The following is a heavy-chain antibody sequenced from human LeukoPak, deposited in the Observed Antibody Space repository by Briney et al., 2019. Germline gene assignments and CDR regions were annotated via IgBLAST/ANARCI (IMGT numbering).Heavy chain of an antibody. Sequence: SETLSLTCTVSGGSISSGGYYWSWIRQHPGKGLEWIGYIYYSGSTYYNPSLKSRVTISVDTSKNQFSLKLSSVTAADTAVYYCARLSYYDSSGYYLAFLNTVLKYYFDYWGQGTLVTVSS. D-gene: IGHD3-22*01. J-gene: IGHJ4*02. CDR3: ARLSYYDSSGYYLAFLNTVLKYYFDY. CDR1: GGSISSGGYY. CDR2: IYYSGST. V-gene: IGHV4-31*03.